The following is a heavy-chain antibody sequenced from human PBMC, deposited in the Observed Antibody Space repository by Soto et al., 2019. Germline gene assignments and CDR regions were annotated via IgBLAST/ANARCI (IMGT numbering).Heavy chain of an antibody. Sequence: GGSLRLSCAASGFTFSSYGMHWVRQAPGKGLEWVAVISYDGSNKYYADSVKGRFTISRDNSKNTLYLQMNSLRAEDTAVYYCAKDLIPYSSSSYFDYWGQGTLVTV. D-gene: IGHD6-6*01. CDR3: AKDLIPYSSSSYFDY. CDR1: GFTFSSYG. J-gene: IGHJ4*02. V-gene: IGHV3-30*18. CDR2: ISYDGSNK.